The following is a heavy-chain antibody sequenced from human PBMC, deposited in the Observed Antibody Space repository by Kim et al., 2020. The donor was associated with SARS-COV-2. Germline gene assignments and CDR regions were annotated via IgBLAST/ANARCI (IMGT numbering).Heavy chain of an antibody. CDR1: GGSFSGYY. CDR3: ARRRVAAAGRTLKYYYYGMDV. D-gene: IGHD6-13*01. CDR2: INHSGST. V-gene: IGHV4-34*01. Sequence: SETLSLTCAVYGGSFSGYYWSWIRQPPGKGLEWIGEINHSGSTNYNPSLKSRVTISVDTSKNQFSLKLSSVTAADTAVYYCARRRVAAAGRTLKYYYYGMDVWGQGTTVTVSS. J-gene: IGHJ6*02.